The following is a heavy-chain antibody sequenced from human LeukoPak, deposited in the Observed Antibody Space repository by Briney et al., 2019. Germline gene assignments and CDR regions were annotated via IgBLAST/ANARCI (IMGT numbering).Heavy chain of an antibody. D-gene: IGHD1-26*01. Sequence: ASVKVSCKASGYTFTGYYMHWVRQAPGQGLEWMGWINPNSGGTNYAQKFQGRVTMTRDTSISTAYMELSRLRSDDTAVCYCAREGGSYHGAFDYWGRGTLVTVSS. J-gene: IGHJ4*02. CDR3: AREGGSYHGAFDY. CDR1: GYTFTGYY. CDR2: INPNSGGT. V-gene: IGHV1-2*02.